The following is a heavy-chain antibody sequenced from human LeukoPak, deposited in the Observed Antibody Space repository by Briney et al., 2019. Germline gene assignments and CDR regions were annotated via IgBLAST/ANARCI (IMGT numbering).Heavy chain of an antibody. J-gene: IGHJ5*02. V-gene: IGHV4-39*07. D-gene: IGHD1-1*01. CDR2: IYYSGST. CDR3: AREAQRLPRSWFDP. Sequence: SETLSLTCTVSGDSISNNSYYWGWIRQPPGKGLEWIGSIYYSGSTYYNPSLKSRVTISVDTSKNQFSLKLSSVTAADTAVYYCAREAQRLPRSWFDPWGQGTLVTVSS. CDR1: GDSISNNSYY.